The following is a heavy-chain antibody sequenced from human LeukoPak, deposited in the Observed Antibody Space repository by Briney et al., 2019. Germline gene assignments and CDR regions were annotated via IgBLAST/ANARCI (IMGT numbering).Heavy chain of an antibody. CDR1: GGSISSYY. CDR3: ARVYIGYDLPGSLANYYFDY. D-gene: IGHD5-12*01. J-gene: IGHJ4*02. CDR2: FYSGGSA. Sequence: PSETLSLTCTVSGGSISSYYWSWIRQPAGKGLEWIGRFYSGGSADYNPSLKSRVTMSVDTSKNQFSLKLSSVTAADTAVYYCARVYIGYDLPGSLANYYFDYWGQGTLVTVSS. V-gene: IGHV4-4*07.